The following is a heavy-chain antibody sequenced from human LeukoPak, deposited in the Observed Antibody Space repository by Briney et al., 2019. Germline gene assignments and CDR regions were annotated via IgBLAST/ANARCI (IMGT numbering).Heavy chain of an antibody. J-gene: IGHJ4*02. Sequence: ASVKVSCKASGGTFSSYAISWVRQAPGQGLEWMGRIIPILGIANYAQRFQGRVTITADKSTSTAYMELSSLRSEDTAVYYCARTYCSSTSCPVDYWGQGTLVTVSS. CDR2: IIPILGIA. D-gene: IGHD2-2*01. CDR1: GGTFSSYA. CDR3: ARTYCSSTSCPVDY. V-gene: IGHV1-69*04.